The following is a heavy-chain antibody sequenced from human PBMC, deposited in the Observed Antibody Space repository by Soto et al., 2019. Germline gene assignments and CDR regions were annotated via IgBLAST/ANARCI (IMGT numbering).Heavy chain of an antibody. Sequence: SETLSLTCTVSGSSVSSGSYYWSWIRQPPGKGLEWIGYIYYSGSTNYNPSLKSRVTISVDTSKNQFSLKLSSVTAADTAVYYCARDRGYSYAPGPTYYFDYWGQGTLVTVSS. CDR2: IYYSGST. V-gene: IGHV4-61*01. D-gene: IGHD5-18*01. CDR1: GSSVSSGSYY. CDR3: ARDRGYSYAPGPTYYFDY. J-gene: IGHJ4*02.